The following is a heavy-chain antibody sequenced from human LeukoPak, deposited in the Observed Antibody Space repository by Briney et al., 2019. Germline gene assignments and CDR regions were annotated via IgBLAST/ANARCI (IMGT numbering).Heavy chain of an antibody. D-gene: IGHD3-10*01. Sequence: GGSLRLSCAASGFTFSSYSMNWVRQAPGKGLEWVSSISSSSSYIYYADSLKGRFTISRDNAKNSLYLQMDSLRAEDTGVYYCARTSGDYYGSGSRAFFDYWGQGILVIVSS. V-gene: IGHV3-21*01. J-gene: IGHJ4*02. CDR2: ISSSSSYI. CDR1: GFTFSSYS. CDR3: ARTSGDYYGSGSRAFFDY.